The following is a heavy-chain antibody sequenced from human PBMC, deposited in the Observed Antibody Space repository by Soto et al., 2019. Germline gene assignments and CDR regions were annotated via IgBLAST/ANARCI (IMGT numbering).Heavy chain of an antibody. V-gene: IGHV1-69*06. CDR2: IIPIFGTA. CDR3: ARAPPPPYNAPLNYYYYGMDV. Sequence: SVKVSCKASGGTFSSYAISWVRQAPGQGLEWMGGIIPIFGTANYAQKFQGRVTITADKSTSTAYMELSSLGSEDTAVYYCARAPPPPYNAPLNYYYYGMDVWGQGTTVTVSS. D-gene: IGHD1-20*01. J-gene: IGHJ6*02. CDR1: GGTFSSYA.